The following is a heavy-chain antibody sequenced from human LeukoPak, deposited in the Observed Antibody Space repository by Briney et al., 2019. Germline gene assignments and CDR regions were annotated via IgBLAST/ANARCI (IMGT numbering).Heavy chain of an antibody. CDR2: ISGSGGST. D-gene: IGHD1-14*01. J-gene: IGHJ6*04. Sequence: GGSLRLSCAAAGFTFSNYAMTWVRQAPGKGLEWVSGISGSGGSTYYADSVKGRFTISRDNSKNTLYLQMNSLRAEDTAIYYCAKSGPGPPPLFYLHLDVRGKGNTGTVSS. V-gene: IGHV3-23*01. CDR3: AKSGPGPPPLFYLHLDV. CDR1: GFTFSNYA.